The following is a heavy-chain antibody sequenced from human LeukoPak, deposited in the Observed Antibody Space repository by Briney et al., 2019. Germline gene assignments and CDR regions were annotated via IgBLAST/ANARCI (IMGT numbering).Heavy chain of an antibody. CDR3: ASHSSSGPSNWFDP. D-gene: IGHD6-13*01. CDR1: AFTFSSYA. V-gene: IGHV3-23*01. J-gene: IGHJ5*02. CDR2: ISGSGGST. Sequence: GGSLRLSCAAPAFTFSSYAMSWVRQAPGKGLESVSAISGSGGSTYYADSVEGRFTNSRDNSKNTPYLQIHNLRADETALYYCASHSSSGPSNWFDPWGQGTLVTVSS.